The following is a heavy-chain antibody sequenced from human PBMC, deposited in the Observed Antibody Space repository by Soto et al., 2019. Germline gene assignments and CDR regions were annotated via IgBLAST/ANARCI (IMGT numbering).Heavy chain of an antibody. CDR1: GYTXSGFY. Sequence: WXSXKVSLQAAGYTXSGFYMDWVRQAPGQGLEWMGWINPNSGGTNYTQKFQGWVTITRDTSFSTAYIELSRLRSDDTAVHYCATSRASIAVAGETEYYFDYWGQATRGTVSS. J-gene: IGHJ4*02. CDR2: INPNSGGT. D-gene: IGHD6-19*01. V-gene: IGHV1-2*04. CDR3: ATSRASIAVAGETEYYFDY.